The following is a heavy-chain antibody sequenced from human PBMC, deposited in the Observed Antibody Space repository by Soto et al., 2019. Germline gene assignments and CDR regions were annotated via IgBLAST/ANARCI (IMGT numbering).Heavy chain of an antibody. D-gene: IGHD3-9*01. V-gene: IGHV3-30-3*01. J-gene: IGHJ6*02. CDR2: ISYDGSNK. CDR3: ARDFKYYDILTGYKYGMDV. Sequence: QVQLVESGGGVAQPGRSLRLSCAASGFTFSSYAMHWVRQAPGKGLEWVAVISYDGSNKYYADSVKGRFTISRDNSKNTLYLQMNSLRAEDTAVYYCARDFKYYDILTGYKYGMDVWGQGTTVTVSS. CDR1: GFTFSSYA.